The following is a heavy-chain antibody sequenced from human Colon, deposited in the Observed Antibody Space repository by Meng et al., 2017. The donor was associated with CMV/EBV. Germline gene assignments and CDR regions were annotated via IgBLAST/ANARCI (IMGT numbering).Heavy chain of an antibody. Sequence: GGSLRLSCEASGFTFSTFAMTWVRQAPGKGLEWVSFMYGVGSSAYYADSVKGRFTISRDNSKNTVYLQMNSLTAEDTAVYYCAKHVPFLEWFILDDWGQGTLVTSPQ. V-gene: IGHV3-23*03. CDR3: AKHVPFLEWFILDD. J-gene: IGHJ4*02. CDR2: MYGVGSSA. D-gene: IGHD3-3*01. CDR1: GFTFSTFA.